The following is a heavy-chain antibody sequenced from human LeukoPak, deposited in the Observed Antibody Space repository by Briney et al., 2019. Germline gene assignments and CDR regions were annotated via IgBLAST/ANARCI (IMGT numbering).Heavy chain of an antibody. CDR3: ARAGIAAAGTSSWLDP. CDR1: AGTFSSYA. CDR2: IIPIFGKA. J-gene: IGHJ5*02. V-gene: IGHV1-69*13. D-gene: IGHD6-13*01. Sequence: SVNVSSKASAGTFSSYAISWVRQAPGRGLEWMGGIIPIFGKANYTQKFQDRVTSTADESTSTAYMELSSLRSEDTSVYYCARAGIAAAGTSSWLDPWGQGTLVTVSS.